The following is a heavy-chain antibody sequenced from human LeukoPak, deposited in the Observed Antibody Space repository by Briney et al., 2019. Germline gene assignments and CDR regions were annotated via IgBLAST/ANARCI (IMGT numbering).Heavy chain of an antibody. D-gene: IGHD3-22*01. CDR1: GGSISSYY. CDR2: IYTSGST. V-gene: IGHV4-4*07. J-gene: IGHJ4*02. Sequence: PSETLSLTCTVSGGSISSYYWSWIRQPAGKGLEWIGRIYTSGSTNYNPSLKSRVTISVDTSKNQFSLKLSSVTAADTAVYYCARLHIPYYYDSSGYLDYWGQGTLVTVSS. CDR3: ARLHIPYYYDSSGYLDY.